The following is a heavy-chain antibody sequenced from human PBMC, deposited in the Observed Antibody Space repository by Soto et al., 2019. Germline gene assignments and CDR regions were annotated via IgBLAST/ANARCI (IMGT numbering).Heavy chain of an antibody. J-gene: IGHJ4*02. D-gene: IGHD3-22*01. V-gene: IGHV3-9*01. CDR1: GFTFDDYA. Sequence: EVQLVESGGGLVQPGRSLRLSCAASGFTFDDYAMHWVRQAPGKGLEWVSGISWNSGSIGYADSVKGRFTISRDNSKNSLYLQMNSLRAEDTALYYCAKDSGRIVVGPGDYWGQGTLVTVSS. CDR3: AKDSGRIVVGPGDY. CDR2: ISWNSGSI.